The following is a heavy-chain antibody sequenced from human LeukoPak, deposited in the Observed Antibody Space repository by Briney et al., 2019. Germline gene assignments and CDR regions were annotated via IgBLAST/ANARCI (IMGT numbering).Heavy chain of an antibody. CDR1: GFTFSSHA. CDR2: ISGSGGST. D-gene: IGHD2-15*01. Sequence: GGSLRLSCAASGFTFSSHAMSWVRQAPGKGLEWVSAISGSGGSTYYADSVKGRFTISRDNSKNTLYLQMNSLRAEDTAVYYCAKDPEDIVVVVAATGFDYWGQGTLVTVSS. J-gene: IGHJ4*02. V-gene: IGHV3-23*01. CDR3: AKDPEDIVVVVAATGFDY.